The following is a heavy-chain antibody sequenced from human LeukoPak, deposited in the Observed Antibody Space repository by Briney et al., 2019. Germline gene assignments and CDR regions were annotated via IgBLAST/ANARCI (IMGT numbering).Heavy chain of an antibody. Sequence: GGSLRLSCAASGFTFSSYAMSWVRQAPGKGLEWVSAISGSGGSTYYADSVKGRFTISRDNSKNTLYLQMNSLRAEDTAVHYCARSYTSYYYYYGMDVWGKGTTVTVSS. CDR3: ARSYTSYYYYYGMDV. D-gene: IGHD3-16*01. CDR1: GFTFSSYA. J-gene: IGHJ6*04. V-gene: IGHV3-23*01. CDR2: ISGSGGST.